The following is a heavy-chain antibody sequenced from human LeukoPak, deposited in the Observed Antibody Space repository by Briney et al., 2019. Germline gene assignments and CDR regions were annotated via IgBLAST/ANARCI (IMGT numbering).Heavy chain of an antibody. V-gene: IGHV3-64*01. CDR1: GFPFSSYA. CDR2: ISNNGCST. D-gene: IGHD3-10*01. CDR3: ARAHDLYGSGSYYISPSDY. Sequence: GGSLRLSCAASGFPFSSYAMHWVRQAPGKGLEYVSAISNNGCSTYYANSVKGRFTISRDNSKNTLYLQMGSLRAEEMAVYYCARAHDLYGSGSYYISPSDYWGQGTLVTVSS. J-gene: IGHJ4*02.